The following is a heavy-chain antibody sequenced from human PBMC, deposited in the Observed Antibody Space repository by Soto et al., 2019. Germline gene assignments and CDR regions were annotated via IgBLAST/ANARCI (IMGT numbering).Heavy chain of an antibody. CDR1: GGSISSGGYS. Sequence: QLQLQESGSGLVKPSQTLSLTCAVSGGSISSGGYSWSWIRQPPGKGLEWIGYIYHSGSPYYNPSPKSRVTISVDRSKNQYSLKLSSVPAADTAVYYCGISRGIPVPLDYWGQGTLVTV. V-gene: IGHV4-30-2*01. CDR2: IYHSGSP. J-gene: IGHJ4*02. CDR3: GISRGIPVPLDY. D-gene: IGHD1-26*01.